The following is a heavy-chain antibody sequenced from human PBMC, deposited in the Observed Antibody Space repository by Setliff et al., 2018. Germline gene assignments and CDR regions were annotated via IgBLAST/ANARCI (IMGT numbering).Heavy chain of an antibody. CDR2: IWDDGGNK. J-gene: IGHJ4*02. D-gene: IGHD2-15*01. Sequence: LRLSCVASGFTFSSYRMHWVRQAPGKGLEWVAVIWDDGGNKYHADSVKGRFTISRDNSKNTLYLQMNSLRPEDTAVYYCARTCSGSGCYAGLESWGQGTPVTVSS. CDR1: GFTFSSYR. V-gene: IGHV3-33*08. CDR3: ARTCSGSGCYAGLES.